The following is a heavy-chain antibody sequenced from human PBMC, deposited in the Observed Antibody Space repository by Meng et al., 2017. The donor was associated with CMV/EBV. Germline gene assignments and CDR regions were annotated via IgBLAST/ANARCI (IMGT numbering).Heavy chain of an antibody. J-gene: IGHJ4*02. V-gene: IGHV3-9*01. Sequence: SLKISCAASGFTFDDYAMHWVRQAPGKGLEWVSGISWNSGSIGYADSVKGRFTISRDNAKNSLYLQMNSLRAEDTALYYCARARQQLADYWGQGTLVTVSS. CDR1: GFTFDDYA. CDR3: ARARQQLADY. D-gene: IGHD6-13*01. CDR2: ISWNSGSI.